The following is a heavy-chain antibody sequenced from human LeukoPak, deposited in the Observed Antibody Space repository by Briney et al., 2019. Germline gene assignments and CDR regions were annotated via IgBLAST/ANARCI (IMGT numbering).Heavy chain of an antibody. J-gene: IGHJ4*02. Sequence: ASVKVSCKASGYTFTGYYMHWVRQAPGQGLEWMGWINPNSGGTNYAQKFQGRVTMTRDTSISTAYMELRSLRSDDTAVYYCARGPLRYYYDSSGYGPGDYWGQGTLVTVSS. CDR3: ARGPLRYYYDSSGYGPGDY. D-gene: IGHD3-22*01. CDR2: INPNSGGT. V-gene: IGHV1-2*02. CDR1: GYTFTGYY.